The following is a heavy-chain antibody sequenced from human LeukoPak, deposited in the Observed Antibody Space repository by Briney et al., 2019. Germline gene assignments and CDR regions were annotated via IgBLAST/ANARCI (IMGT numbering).Heavy chain of an antibody. D-gene: IGHD1-26*01. J-gene: IGHJ5*02. V-gene: IGHV1-2*06. CDR3: ARGSDSGTPRWFDP. CDR1: GYTFTGQF. Sequence: APVKVSCKASGYTFTGQFIQWVRQAPGQGPEWMGRTDPNDGGTNYAQKFQGRVTMTRDTSISTAYMKLSSLRSDDTAVYYCARGSDSGTPRWFDPWGQGTLVTV. CDR2: TDPNDGGT.